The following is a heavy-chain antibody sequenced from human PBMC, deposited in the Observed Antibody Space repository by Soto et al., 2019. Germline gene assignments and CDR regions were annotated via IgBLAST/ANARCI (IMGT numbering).Heavy chain of an antibody. CDR1: GFTFSIYA. V-gene: IGHV3-23*01. CDR2: ISGSGTNT. Sequence: GESLRLSGAASGFTFSIYALNWVRQAPGKGLEWVAEISGSGTNTYYARSGKGRFIISSDSSKNTLYLRMYSLRAEDTVMYYCAKSLCALFSLGDFKYWGQGALVTVSS. D-gene: IGHD2-21*01. CDR3: AKSLCALFSLGDFKY. J-gene: IGHJ4*02.